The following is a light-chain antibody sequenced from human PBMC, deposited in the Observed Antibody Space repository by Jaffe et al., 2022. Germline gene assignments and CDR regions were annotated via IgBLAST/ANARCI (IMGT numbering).Light chain of an antibody. Sequence: EIVMTQSPATLSVSPGERATLSCRASQSVGSYLAWYQQKPGQAPRLLIYGASTRATGIPARFSGSGSGTEFTLTISSVQSEDFAVYHCQHSKNWPRTFGQGTKVEVK. CDR1: QSVGSY. J-gene: IGKJ1*01. CDR3: QHSKNWPRT. V-gene: IGKV3-15*01. CDR2: GAS.